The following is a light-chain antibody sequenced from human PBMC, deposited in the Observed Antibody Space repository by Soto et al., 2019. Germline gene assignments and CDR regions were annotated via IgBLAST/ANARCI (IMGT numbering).Light chain of an antibody. J-gene: IGKJ1*01. CDR2: AAS. Sequence: EIVLTQSPGTLSLSPGERATLSCRASQSVSSAYLAWYQHKPGQPPTLLIYAASSRVTGLPDRFSGSGSGTDFTLTISRLEPEDFAVYYWQQYGSSSTWTFGPGTKVEIK. CDR3: QQYGSSSTWT. CDR1: QSVSSAY. V-gene: IGKV3-20*01.